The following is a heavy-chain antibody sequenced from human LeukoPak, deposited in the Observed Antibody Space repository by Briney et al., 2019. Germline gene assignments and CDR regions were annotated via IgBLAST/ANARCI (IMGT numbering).Heavy chain of an antibody. J-gene: IGHJ5*02. CDR3: ASELWDYNWSDGGDNWFDG. V-gene: IGHV1-18*01. Sequence: ASVKLSRTASGYTFTSYGISRVRQAPGQGLERMGLISACNGNTNFAHKLQGRGTMTTDTSTSTGFLERRSLRSDDPAGYYCASELWDYNWSDGGDNWFDGWGERTLVS. D-gene: IGHD1-1*01. CDR2: ISACNGNT. CDR1: GYTFTSYG.